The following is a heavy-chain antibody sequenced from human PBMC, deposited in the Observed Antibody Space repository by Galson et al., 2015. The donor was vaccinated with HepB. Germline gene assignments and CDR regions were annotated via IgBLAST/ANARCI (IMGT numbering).Heavy chain of an antibody. D-gene: IGHD5-12*01. V-gene: IGHV1-18*01. CDR2: INTYNGKP. Sequence: SVKVSCKASGYSFSSFGISWVRQAPGQGLEWMGWINTYNGKPTYAQNLQGRVTMTTDTATSTAYLELRGLRSDDTATYYCARDLSGYTGLIQYWGQGTLVSVSP. CDR3: ARDLSGYTGLIQY. J-gene: IGHJ4*02. CDR1: GYSFSSFG.